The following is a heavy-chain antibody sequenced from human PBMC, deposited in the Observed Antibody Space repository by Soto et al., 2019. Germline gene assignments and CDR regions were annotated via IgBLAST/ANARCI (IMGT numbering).Heavy chain of an antibody. CDR3: ARDRDDYGSGNYYNRIDF. Sequence: QVQLVQSGAEVKKPGSSVKVSCKASGGIFSTYAISWLRQAPGQGLEWMGGIIPLFGTPNYAQRFQGRVTITADESTSTGSMELTRLRSEDTAVYYCARDRDDYGSGNYYNRIDFWGQGTLVTVSS. CDR2: IIPLFGTP. CDR1: GGIFSTYA. J-gene: IGHJ4*02. V-gene: IGHV1-69*01. D-gene: IGHD3-10*01.